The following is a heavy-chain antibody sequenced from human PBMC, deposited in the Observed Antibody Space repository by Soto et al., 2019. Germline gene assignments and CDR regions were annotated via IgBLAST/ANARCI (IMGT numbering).Heavy chain of an antibody. CDR2: ISAYNGNT. V-gene: IGHV1-18*01. J-gene: IGHJ4*02. Sequence: ASLKVACKASGYTFTSYGISWVLNAPGQGLEWMGWISAYNGNTNYAQKLQGRVTMTTDTSTSTAYMELRSLRSDDTAVYFCARVRVATRRFGYWGQGTLVTVSS. CDR1: GYTFTSYG. CDR3: ARVRVATRRFGY. D-gene: IGHD5-12*01.